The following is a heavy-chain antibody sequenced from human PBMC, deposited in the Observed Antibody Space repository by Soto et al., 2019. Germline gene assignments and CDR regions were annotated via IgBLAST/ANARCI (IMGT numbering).Heavy chain of an antibody. CDR3: ARGVAGSGFDL. CDR1: GDSVSSNTAA. V-gene: IGHV6-1*01. CDR2: TFYRSNWRH. Sequence: SQTLSLTCAISGDSVSSNTAAWNWIRSSPSRGLEWLGRTFYRSNWRHDYAVSVKSRITVNPDTSKNHFSLQLNSVTPDDTAVYYCARGVAGSGFDLWGQGTLVTVSS. J-gene: IGHJ4*02. D-gene: IGHD6-19*01.